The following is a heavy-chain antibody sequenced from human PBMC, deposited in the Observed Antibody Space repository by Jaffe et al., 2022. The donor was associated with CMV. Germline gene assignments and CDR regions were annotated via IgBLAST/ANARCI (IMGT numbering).Heavy chain of an antibody. Sequence: QVQLQQSGPGLVKPSQTLSLTCAISGDSVSSNSAAWNWIRQSPSRGLEWLGRTYYRSKWYNDYAVSVKSRITINPDTSKNQFSLQLNSVTPEDTAVYYCARTTGRRYGDYGPGTPYWFDPWGQGTLVTVSS. D-gene: IGHD4-17*01. V-gene: IGHV6-1*01. J-gene: IGHJ5*02. CDR2: TYYRSKWYN. CDR3: ARTTGRRYGDYGPGTPYWFDP. CDR1: GDSVSSNSAA.